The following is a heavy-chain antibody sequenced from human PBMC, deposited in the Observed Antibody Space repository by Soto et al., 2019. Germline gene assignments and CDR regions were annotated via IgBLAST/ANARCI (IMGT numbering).Heavy chain of an antibody. CDR2: INYSGRT. Sequence: PSETLSLTCAVSGGSISSGGYSWGWVRQPPGKGLDWVGSINYSGRTYYNLSLKSRVTISVDTSKNQFSLKLSSVTAADTALYYCARLVYYGSGSNRYYFDYWGQGTLVTVSS. CDR1: GGSISSGGYS. J-gene: IGHJ4*02. CDR3: ARLVYYGSGSNRYYFDY. D-gene: IGHD3-10*01. V-gene: IGHV4-39*01.